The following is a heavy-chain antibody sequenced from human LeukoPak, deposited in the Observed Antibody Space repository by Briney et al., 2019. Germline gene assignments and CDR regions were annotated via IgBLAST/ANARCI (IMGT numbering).Heavy chain of an antibody. CDR2: INHSGST. V-gene: IGHV4-34*01. J-gene: IGHJ4*02. Sequence: SETLSLTCAVYGGSFSGYYWSWIRQPPGKGLEWIGEINHSGSTNYNPSLKGRVTISVDTSKNQFSLKLSSVTAADTAVYYCARGHYYDSSGYPSYWGQGTLVTVSS. CDR1: GGSFSGYY. D-gene: IGHD3-22*01. CDR3: ARGHYYDSSGYPSY.